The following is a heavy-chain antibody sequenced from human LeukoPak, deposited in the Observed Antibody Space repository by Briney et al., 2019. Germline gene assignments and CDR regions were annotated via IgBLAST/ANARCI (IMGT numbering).Heavy chain of an antibody. CDR3: ARRYYYDSSGYYNYYYMDV. D-gene: IGHD3-22*01. V-gene: IGHV4-59*08. J-gene: IGHJ6*03. CDR1: GGSISSYY. Sequence: SETLSLTCTVSGGSISSYYWSWIRQPPGKRLEWIGYIYYSGSTNYNPSLKSRVTISVDTSKKQFSLKLSSVTAADTAVYYCARRYYYDSSGYYNYYYMDVWGKGTTVTVSS. CDR2: IYYSGST.